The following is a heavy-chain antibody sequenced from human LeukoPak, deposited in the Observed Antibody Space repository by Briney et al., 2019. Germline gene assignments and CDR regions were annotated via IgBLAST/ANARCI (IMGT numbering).Heavy chain of an antibody. CDR2: IHPGDSDI. V-gene: IGHV5-51*01. CDR1: GCGFNNYW. J-gene: IGHJ3*01. D-gene: IGHD3-10*01. CDR3: ARQGGSGTFGAFNV. Sequence: GESLKISFQGSGCGFNNYWLGWVRPVPGNGAGGEGIIHPGDSDIRYSPSFQGLVTISADMSISTAYLRWSSLKASDTAKYYCARQGGSGTFGAFNVWGQGTMVAVSS.